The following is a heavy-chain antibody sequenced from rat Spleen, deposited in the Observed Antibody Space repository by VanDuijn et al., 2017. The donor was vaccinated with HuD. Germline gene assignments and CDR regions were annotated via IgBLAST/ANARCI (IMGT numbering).Heavy chain of an antibody. D-gene: IGHD4-2*01. CDR2: MRYNGDT. Sequence: QVQLKESGPGLVQPSQTLSLSCTVSGFSLSSYHVSWVRQPPGKGLEWMGRMRYNGDTSYNSALKSRLSISKETSKSQVFLKMNSLQTEDTGTYYCARGVRGDFYWYFDFWGPGTMVTVSS. J-gene: IGHJ1*01. V-gene: IGHV2-63*01. CDR3: ARGVRGDFYWYFDF. CDR1: GFSLSSYH.